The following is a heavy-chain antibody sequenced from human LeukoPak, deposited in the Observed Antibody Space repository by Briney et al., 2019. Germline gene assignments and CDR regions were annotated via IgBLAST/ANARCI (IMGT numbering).Heavy chain of an antibody. CDR2: IYSDSDGST. Sequence: GGSLRLSCAASGFTVSSNYMSWVRQAPGKGLEWVSVIYSDSDGSTYYADSVKGRFTMSRDNSKNTLYLHMNSLRAEDTAVYYCARGFTHDYGDYFDYWGQGTLVTVSS. CDR3: ARGFTHDYGDYFDY. V-gene: IGHV3-66*01. CDR1: GFTVSSNY. D-gene: IGHD4-17*01. J-gene: IGHJ4*02.